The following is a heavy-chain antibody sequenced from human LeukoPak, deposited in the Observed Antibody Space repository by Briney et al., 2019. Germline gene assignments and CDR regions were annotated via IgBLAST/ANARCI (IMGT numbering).Heavy chain of an antibody. V-gene: IGHV3-74*01. CDR3: AREGGGDYYDSSAYYFDY. CDR2: INNDGSST. D-gene: IGHD3-22*01. Sequence: SGGSLRLSCAASGFTFRNYWMHWVRQAPGKGLVWVSCINNDGSSTDYADSVKGRFTISRDNAKNTLYLQMNSLSVEDTAVYYCAREGGGDYYDSSAYYFDYWGQGTLVTVSS. J-gene: IGHJ4*02. CDR1: GFTFRNYW.